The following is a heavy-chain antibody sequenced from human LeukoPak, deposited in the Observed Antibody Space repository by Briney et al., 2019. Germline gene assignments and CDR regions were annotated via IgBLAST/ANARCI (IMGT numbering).Heavy chain of an antibody. CDR3: ARLAPDGYNFLGMDV. D-gene: IGHD5-24*01. Sequence: SETLSLTCAVYGGSFSGYYWSWIRQPPGKGLEWIGEINRSGSTNYNPSLKSRVTISVDTSKNQFSLKLSSVTAADTAVYYCARLAPDGYNFLGMDVWGQGTTVTVSS. J-gene: IGHJ6*02. V-gene: IGHV4-34*01. CDR2: INRSGST. CDR1: GGSFSGYY.